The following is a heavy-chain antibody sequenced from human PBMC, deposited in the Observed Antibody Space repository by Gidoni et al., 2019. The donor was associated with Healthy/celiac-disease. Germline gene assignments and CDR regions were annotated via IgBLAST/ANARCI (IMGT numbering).Heavy chain of an antibody. J-gene: IGHJ5*02. CDR2: TYYRSKWYN. CDR1: GDSVSSNNAA. Sequence: QVQPQQSGPGLVKPSQTLSLTCAISGDSVSSNNAAWNWLRQSPSRGLEWLGRTYYRSKWYNDYAVSVKSRITINPDTSKNQFSLQLNSVTPEDTAVYYCARATLAVAGSVNWFDPWGQGTLVTVSS. CDR3: ARATLAVAGSVNWFDP. D-gene: IGHD6-19*01. V-gene: IGHV6-1*01.